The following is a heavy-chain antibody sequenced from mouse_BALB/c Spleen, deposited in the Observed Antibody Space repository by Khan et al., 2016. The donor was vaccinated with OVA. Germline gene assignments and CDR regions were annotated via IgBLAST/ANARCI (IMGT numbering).Heavy chain of an antibody. D-gene: IGHD2-4*01. CDR2: IWSAGST. CDR3: ARSGYDYGRGALFAY. V-gene: IGHV2-2*02. CDR1: GFSLDKYS. Sequence: QVQLKESGPGLVQPSQSLSITCTVSGFSLDKYSVHWIRQSPGKGLEWLGVIWSAGSTDYNAAFISRLTITKDNSRSQVFFKVNSLQPNDTAIYYCARSGYDYGRGALFAYWGQGTLVTVSA. J-gene: IGHJ3*01.